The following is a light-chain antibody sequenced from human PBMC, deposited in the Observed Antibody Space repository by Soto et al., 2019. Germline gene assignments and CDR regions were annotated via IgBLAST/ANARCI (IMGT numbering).Light chain of an antibody. CDR3: AAWDDSLSAVV. V-gene: IGLV1-47*01. Sequence: QTVVTQPPSASGTPGQRVTISCSGSSSSIGSNYVYWYQQLPGSAPKLLIYRNDQRPSGVPDRFSGSKSGTSASLAISGLRSEDEAHYYCAAWDDSLSAVVFGGGTKVTVL. CDR2: RND. CDR1: SSSIGSNY. J-gene: IGLJ2*01.